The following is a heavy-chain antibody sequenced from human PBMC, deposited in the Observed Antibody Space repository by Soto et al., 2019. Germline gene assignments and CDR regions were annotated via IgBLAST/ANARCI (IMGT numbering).Heavy chain of an antibody. J-gene: IGHJ5*02. CDR2: ISSSSYI. Sequence: GGSLRLSCAASGFTFSSYSMNWVRQAPGKGLEWVSSISSSSYIYYADSVKGRFTISRDNAKNSLYLQMNSLRAEDTAVYYCARDYDFWSGYEVRGPYNWFDPWGQGTLVTVSS. V-gene: IGHV3-21*01. CDR1: GFTFSSYS. CDR3: ARDYDFWSGYEVRGPYNWFDP. D-gene: IGHD3-3*01.